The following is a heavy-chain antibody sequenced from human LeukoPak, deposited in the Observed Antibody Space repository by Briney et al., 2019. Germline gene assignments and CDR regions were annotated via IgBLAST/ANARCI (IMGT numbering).Heavy chain of an antibody. Sequence: GASVKVSCKASGYTFTGYYMHWVRQAPRQGLEWMGWINPNSGGTNYAQKFQGWVTMTRDTSISTAYMELSRLRSDDTAVYYCARDGVDTAMEFDYWGQGTLVTVSS. CDR2: INPNSGGT. V-gene: IGHV1-2*04. J-gene: IGHJ4*02. CDR3: ARDGVDTAMEFDY. D-gene: IGHD5-18*01. CDR1: GYTFTGYY.